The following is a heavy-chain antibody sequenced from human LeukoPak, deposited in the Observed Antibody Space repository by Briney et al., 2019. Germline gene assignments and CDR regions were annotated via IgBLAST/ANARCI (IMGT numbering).Heavy chain of an antibody. V-gene: IGHV4-34*01. CDR2: INHSGST. J-gene: IGHJ4*02. D-gene: IGHD6-13*01. CDR3: ARTDVAAAGITFFDY. CDR1: GGSFSGYY. Sequence: ASETLSLTCAVYGGSFSGYYWSWIRQPPGKGLEWIGEINHSGSTNYNPSLKSRVTISVDTSKNQFSLKLSSVTAADTAVYYCARTDVAAAGITFFDYWGQGTLVTVSS.